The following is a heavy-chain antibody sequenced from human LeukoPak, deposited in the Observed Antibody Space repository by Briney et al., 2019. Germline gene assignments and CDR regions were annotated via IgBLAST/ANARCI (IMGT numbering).Heavy chain of an antibody. CDR1: GFTFSSYS. J-gene: IGHJ4*02. V-gene: IGHV3-21*01. CDR3: ARGPRDGYNFGY. D-gene: IGHD5-24*01. Sequence: GGSLRLSCAASGFTFSSYSMNWVRQAPGKGLEWVSSISSSSSYIYYADSVKGRFTISRDNAKNSLYLQMNSLRAEDTAVYYCARGPRDGYNFGYWGQGTLVTVSS. CDR2: ISSSSSYI.